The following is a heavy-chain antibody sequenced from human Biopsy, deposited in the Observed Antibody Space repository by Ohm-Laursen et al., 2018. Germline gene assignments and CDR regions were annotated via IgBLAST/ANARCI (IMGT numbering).Heavy chain of an antibody. J-gene: IGHJ4*02. CDR1: GGTFSNYA. CDR3: ATTFQYYDSWGGYPPFDH. Sequence: SVKVSCKASGGTFSNYAISWVRQAPGEGLEWMGGIIAVSGLVNYAPKFQGRVSITADKSTTTAYMELSNLKSEDTAVYYCATTFQYYDSWGGYPPFDHWGQGTLVTVSS. D-gene: IGHD3-3*01. V-gene: IGHV1-69*10. CDR2: IIAVSGLV.